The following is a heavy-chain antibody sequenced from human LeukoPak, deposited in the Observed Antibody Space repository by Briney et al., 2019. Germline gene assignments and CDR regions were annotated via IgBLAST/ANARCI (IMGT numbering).Heavy chain of an antibody. CDR1: GGSVNSGGYY. V-gene: IGHV4-31*03. D-gene: IGHD3-22*01. CDR2: IYFSGST. Sequence: SETLSLTCTVSGGSVNSGGYYWNWILQYPGRGLEWIGYIYFSGSTFYNPSFESRVFISLDTSKNQFSLRLSSVTAADTAIYYCARQPPGSGYQYRYYFDYWGQGTLVTVSS. CDR3: ARQPPGSGYQYRYYFDY. J-gene: IGHJ4*02.